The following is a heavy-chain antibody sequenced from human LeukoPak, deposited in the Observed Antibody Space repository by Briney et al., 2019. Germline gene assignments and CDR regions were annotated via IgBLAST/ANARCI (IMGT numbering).Heavy chain of an antibody. V-gene: IGHV4-59*01. D-gene: IGHD3-3*01. CDR3: ARGLTPYYDFWSGYYSTPHYYYYYMDV. J-gene: IGHJ6*03. Sequence: PSETLSLTCAVSGGTISSYYWSWIRQPPGKGLEWIGYIYYSGSTNYNPSIKSRVTISVDTYKNQLSLELSSVTAAETAVYYCARGLTPYYDFWSGYYSTPHYYYYYMDVWGKGTTVTVSS. CDR1: GGTISSYY. CDR2: IYYSGST.